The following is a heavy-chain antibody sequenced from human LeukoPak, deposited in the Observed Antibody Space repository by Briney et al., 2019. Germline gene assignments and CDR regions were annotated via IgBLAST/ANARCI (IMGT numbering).Heavy chain of an antibody. CDR3: ARHVGVVPAAISDY. J-gene: IGHJ4*02. V-gene: IGHV4-39*01. Sequence: SETLSLTCTVSGGSISSSSYYWGWIRQPPGKGLEWIGSIYYSGSTYYNPSLKSRVTISVDTSKNQFSLELSSVTAADTAVYYCARHVGVVPAAISDYWGQGTLVTVSS. D-gene: IGHD2-2*01. CDR1: GGSISSSSYY. CDR2: IYYSGST.